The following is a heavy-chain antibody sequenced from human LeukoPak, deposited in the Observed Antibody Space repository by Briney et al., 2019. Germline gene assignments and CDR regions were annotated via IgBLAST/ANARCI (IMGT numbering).Heavy chain of an antibody. CDR2: ISYDGSNK. CDR3: ARAHDY. Sequence: GRSLRLSCAASGFTFSSYAMHWVRQAPGKGLEWVAVISYDGSNKYYADSVKGRFTISRDNSKNTLYLQMNSLRAEDTAVYYCARAHDYWGQGTLVTVPS. CDR1: GFTFSSYA. J-gene: IGHJ4*02. V-gene: IGHV3-30*04.